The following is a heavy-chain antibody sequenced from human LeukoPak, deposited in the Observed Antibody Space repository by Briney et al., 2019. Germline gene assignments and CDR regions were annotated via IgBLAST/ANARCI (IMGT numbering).Heavy chain of an antibody. CDR3: AKVFPRPRSNYYYGMDV. D-gene: IGHD2-21*01. J-gene: IGHJ6*02. V-gene: IGHV3-30*18. Sequence: GGSLRLSCAVSGFTSSSYGMHWVRQAPGKGLEWVAVISYDGSNKYYADSVKGRFTISRDNSKNTLYLQMNSLRAEDTAVYYCAKVFPRPRSNYYYGMDVWGQGTTVTVSS. CDR1: GFTSSSYG. CDR2: ISYDGSNK.